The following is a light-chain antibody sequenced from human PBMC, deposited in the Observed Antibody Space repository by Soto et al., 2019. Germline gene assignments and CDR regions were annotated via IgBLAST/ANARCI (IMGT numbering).Light chain of an antibody. CDR1: QSLLHSNGYNY. V-gene: IGKV2-28*01. CDR2: LGS. Sequence: DIVMTQSPLSLPVTPGEPASISCGSSQSLLHSNGYNYFDWYLQKPGQSPQLLIYLGSNRASGVPDRISGSGSGTDFTLKISRVEAEDVGVYYCMQALQTPYTFGQGTKLDIK. J-gene: IGKJ2*01. CDR3: MQALQTPYT.